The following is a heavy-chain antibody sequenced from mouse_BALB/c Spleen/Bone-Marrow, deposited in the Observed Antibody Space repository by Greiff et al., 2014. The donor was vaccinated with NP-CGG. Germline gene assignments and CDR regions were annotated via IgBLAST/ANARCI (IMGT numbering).Heavy chain of an antibody. CDR3: ARALGDGYYYAMDY. J-gene: IGHJ4*01. CDR1: GYTFTSYW. Sequence: VHLVESGAELVKPGAPVKLSCKASGYTFTSYWMNWVKQRPGRGLEWIGRIDPSDRETHYNQKFKDKATLTVDKSSSTAYIQLSSLTSEDSAVYYCARALGDGYYYAMDYWGQGTSVTVSS. CDR2: IDPSDRET. V-gene: IGHV1-74*04. D-gene: IGHD2-3*01.